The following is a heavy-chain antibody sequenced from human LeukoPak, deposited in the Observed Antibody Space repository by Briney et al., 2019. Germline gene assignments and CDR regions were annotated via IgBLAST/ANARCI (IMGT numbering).Heavy chain of an antibody. CDR2: FDPEDGET. J-gene: IGHJ4*02. CDR1: GYTLTELS. Sequence: ASVKVSCKVSGYTLTELSMHWVRQAPGKGLEWMGGFDPEDGETIYAQKFQGRVTMTEDTSTDTAYMELSSLRSEDTAVYYCATGVTISMVRGVMLFHDYWGQGTLVTVSS. CDR3: ATGVTISMVRGVMLFHDY. V-gene: IGHV1-24*01. D-gene: IGHD3-10*01.